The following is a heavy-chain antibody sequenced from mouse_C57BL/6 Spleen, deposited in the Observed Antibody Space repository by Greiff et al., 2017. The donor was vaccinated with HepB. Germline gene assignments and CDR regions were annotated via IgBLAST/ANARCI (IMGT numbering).Heavy chain of an antibody. CDR2: INPSSGYT. CDR3: ARSDYYGSSYGAY. D-gene: IGHD1-1*01. V-gene: IGHV1-4*01. CDR1: GYTFTSYT. Sequence: LVESGAELARPGASVKMSCKASGYTFTSYTMHWVKQRPGQGLEWIGYINPSSGYTKYNQKFKDKATLTADKSSSTAYMQLSSLTSEDSAVYYCARSDYYGSSYGAYWGQGTLVTVSA. J-gene: IGHJ3*01.